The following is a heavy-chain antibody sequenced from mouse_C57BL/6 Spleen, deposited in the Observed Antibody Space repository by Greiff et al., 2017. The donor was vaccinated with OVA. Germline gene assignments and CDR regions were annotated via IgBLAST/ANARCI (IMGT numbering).Heavy chain of an antibody. D-gene: IGHD2-5*01. CDR1: GYTFTSYW. J-gene: IGHJ3*01. V-gene: IGHV1-50*01. Sequence: VQLQQPGAELVKPGASVKLSCKASGYTFTSYWMQWVKQRPGQGLEWIGEIDPSASYTNYNQKFKGKATLTVDTSSSTAYMQLSSLASEDAEVYYCARGVYDSNYLAYWGQGTLVTVSA. CDR2: IDPSASYT. CDR3: ARGVYDSNYLAY.